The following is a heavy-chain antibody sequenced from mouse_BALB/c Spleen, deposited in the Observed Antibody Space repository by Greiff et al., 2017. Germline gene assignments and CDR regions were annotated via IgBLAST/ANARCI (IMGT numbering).Heavy chain of an antibody. V-gene: IGHV3-2*02. CDR2: ISYSGST. Sequence: VQLKESGPGLVKPSQSLSLTCTVTGYSITSDYAWNWIRQFPGNKLEWMGYISYSGSTSYNPSLKSRISITRDTSKNQFFLQLNSVTTEDTATYYCANNYYGSSFDVWGAGTTVTVSS. CDR1: GYSITSDYA. D-gene: IGHD1-1*01. CDR3: ANNYYGSSFDV. J-gene: IGHJ1*01.